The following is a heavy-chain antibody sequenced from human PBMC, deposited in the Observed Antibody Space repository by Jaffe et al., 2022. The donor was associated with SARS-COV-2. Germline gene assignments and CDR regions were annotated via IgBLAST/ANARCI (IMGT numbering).Heavy chain of an antibody. CDR3: AGRPHGDHPYFDY. CDR1: GFTVSNQY. J-gene: IGHJ4*02. D-gene: IGHD4-17*01. V-gene: IGHV3-53*01. Sequence: EVQLVESGGGLIQPGESLRLSCAASGFTVSNQYMSWVRQAPGKGLEWVSLIYSGGSTYYADSVKGRFTISRDNSKNTLYLQMDSLRAEDTAVYYCAGRPHGDHPYFDYWGQGAPVTVSS. CDR2: IYSGGST.